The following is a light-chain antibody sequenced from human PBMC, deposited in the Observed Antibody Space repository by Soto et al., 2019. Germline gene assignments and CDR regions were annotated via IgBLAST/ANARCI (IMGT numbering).Light chain of an antibody. V-gene: IGKV1-5*03. CDR1: QSINRY. CDR2: KAS. Sequence: DIHMTQSPSTLSASVGDRVTITCRASQSINRYLAWWQQKPGKAPNVLIYKASSLESGVPSRFSGSGSGTEFTLTISSLQPDDFATYYCQQHNSYPWTFGQGTKVEI. J-gene: IGKJ1*01. CDR3: QQHNSYPWT.